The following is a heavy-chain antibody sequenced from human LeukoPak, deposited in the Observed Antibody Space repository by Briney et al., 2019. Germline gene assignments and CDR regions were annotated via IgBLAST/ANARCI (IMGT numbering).Heavy chain of an antibody. J-gene: IGHJ4*02. CDR3: ARDGAAEYYFDY. D-gene: IGHD1-26*01. CDR2: INPNSGGT. Sequence: ASVTVSFKASGYTFTSYYMHWVRQAPGQGLEWMGWINPNSGGTNYAQKFQGRVTMTRDTSISTAYMELSRLRSDDTAVYYCARDGAAEYYFDYWGQGTLVTVSS. V-gene: IGHV1-2*02. CDR1: GYTFTSYY.